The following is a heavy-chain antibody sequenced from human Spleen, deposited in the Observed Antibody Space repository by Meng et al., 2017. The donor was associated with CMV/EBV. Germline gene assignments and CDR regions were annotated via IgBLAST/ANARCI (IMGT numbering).Heavy chain of an antibody. CDR2: ISVSSGYI. D-gene: IGHD3-16*01. CDR1: GFTFNSYT. V-gene: IGHV3-21*01. J-gene: IGHJ6*02. Sequence: GGSLRLSCAASGFTFNSYTMNWVRQAPGKGLEWVSSISVSSGYIYYADSVRGRFTISRDNAKNSLYLQMNSLRVEDTAVYYCARELVGGEYKEYYHYYYAMDVWGQRTTVTVSS. CDR3: ARELVGGEYKEYYHYYYAMDV.